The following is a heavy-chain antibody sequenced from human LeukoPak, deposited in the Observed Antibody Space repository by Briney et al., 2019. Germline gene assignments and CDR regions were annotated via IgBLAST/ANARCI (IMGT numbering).Heavy chain of an antibody. J-gene: IGHJ4*02. V-gene: IGHV4-30-4*01. Sequence: SETLSLTCTVSGGSISSGDYYWSWIRQPHGKGLEWIGYIYYSGSTYYNPSLKSRVTMSVDTSKNQFSLKLSSVTAADTAVYYCARELTYADYWGQGTLVTVSS. CDR2: IYYSGST. D-gene: IGHD4/OR15-4a*01. CDR3: ARELTYADY. CDR1: GGSISSGDYY.